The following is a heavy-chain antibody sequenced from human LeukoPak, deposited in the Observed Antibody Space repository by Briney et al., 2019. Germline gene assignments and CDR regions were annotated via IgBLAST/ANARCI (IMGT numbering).Heavy chain of an antibody. CDR1: AFTFFKYW. D-gene: IGHD3-10*01. CDR2: IKQDGSEK. V-gene: IGHV3-7*01. Sequence: PGGSLRLSRAPSAFTFFKYWLGSGRQAPGKGLEWVANIKQDGSEKYYADSVRGRFTISRDNAKNSLYLQMNSLRAEDTAMYYVSYYGRPRDSSTYYYSLDVWGKGTTVTVSS. CDR3: SYYGRPRDSSTYYYSLDV. J-gene: IGHJ6*03.